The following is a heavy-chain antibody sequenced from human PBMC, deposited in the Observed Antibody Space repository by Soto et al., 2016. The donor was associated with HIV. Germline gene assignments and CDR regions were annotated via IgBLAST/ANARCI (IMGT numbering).Heavy chain of an antibody. Sequence: VQLHESGPGLVKPSQTLSLTCTVYGDSLTTGGYFWSWIRQLPGKGLEWIGYISNTESADYNPSLKSRVTMSMDTSRNQFSLKVTSVTAADTAVYYCARDRVSXNRYYFDYWGQGALVHRLL. CDR1: GDSLTTGGYF. D-gene: IGHD3-10*01. J-gene: IGHJ4*02. V-gene: IGHV4-31*03. CDR2: ISNTESA. CDR3: ARDRVSXNRYYFDY.